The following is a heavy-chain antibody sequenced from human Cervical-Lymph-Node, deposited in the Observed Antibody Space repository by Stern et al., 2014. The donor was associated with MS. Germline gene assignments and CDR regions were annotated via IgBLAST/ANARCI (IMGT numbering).Heavy chain of an antibody. J-gene: IGHJ4*02. Sequence: VQLVESGAEMKKPGESLKISCKGSGYSFTLYWIGWVRQMAGKGLEWRGIIYPGDSDTRYIPPFQGQVPISADKPISTAYLQWSSLKASDTAMYYCAALVRGSYFYWGQGTLVTVSS. CDR2: IYPGDSDT. V-gene: IGHV5-51*01. CDR1: GYSFTLYW. CDR3: AALVRGSYFY. D-gene: IGHD1-26*01.